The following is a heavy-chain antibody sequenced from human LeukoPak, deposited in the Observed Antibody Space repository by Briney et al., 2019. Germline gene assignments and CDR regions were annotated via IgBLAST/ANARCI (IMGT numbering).Heavy chain of an antibody. CDR1: GGSISSSNW. J-gene: IGHJ6*02. V-gene: IGHV4-4*02. D-gene: IGHD4-17*01. CDR2: IYHSGST. CDR3: ARMVMRVRSSKNYYHYHIDV. Sequence: SETLSLTCAVSGGSISSSNWWSWVRQPPGKGLEWIGEIYHSGSTNYNPPLKSRVTISVDTSRSQFSLKLSSVTAADTAVYYCARMVMRVRSSKNYYHYHIDVWDQGTTVTVSS.